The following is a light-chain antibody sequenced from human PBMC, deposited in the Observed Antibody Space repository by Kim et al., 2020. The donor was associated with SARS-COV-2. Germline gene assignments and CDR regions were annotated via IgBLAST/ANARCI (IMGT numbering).Light chain of an antibody. Sequence: EIVLTQSPGTLSLSPGERATLSCRASQSVSSNYLGWYQQKPGQAPRLLIYGASSRATGIPDRFSGSGSGTDFTLTISRLEPEDFAVYYCQQYGISPRTFGQGTKVDIK. CDR3: QQYGISPRT. CDR2: GAS. V-gene: IGKV3-20*01. CDR1: QSVSSNY. J-gene: IGKJ1*01.